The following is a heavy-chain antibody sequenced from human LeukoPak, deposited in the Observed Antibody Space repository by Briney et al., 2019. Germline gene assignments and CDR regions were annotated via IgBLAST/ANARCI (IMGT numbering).Heavy chain of an antibody. Sequence: TGGSLRLSCAASGFTVSSNYMSWVRQAPGKGLEWIGEINHSGSTNYNPSLKSRVTMSVDTSKNQFSLKLTSVSAADTAVYYCARAGWFGEFYGPLDFWGRGSLVTVSS. CDR2: INHSGST. V-gene: IGHV4-34*01. CDR1: GFTVSSNY. D-gene: IGHD3-10*01. CDR3: ARAGWFGEFYGPLDF. J-gene: IGHJ4*02.